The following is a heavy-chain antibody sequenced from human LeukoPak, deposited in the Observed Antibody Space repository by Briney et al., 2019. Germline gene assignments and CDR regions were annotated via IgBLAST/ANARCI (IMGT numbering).Heavy chain of an antibody. V-gene: IGHV1-46*01. Sequence: ASVKVSCKASGYTFTGYYMHWVRQAPGQWLEWMGLINPSGSSTLYAEKFRGRIIMTRDMSTATDYMELSSLRSEDTAVYYCARDNSIADRGWWFDPWGQGTLVTVSS. CDR3: ARDNSIADRGWWFDP. D-gene: IGHD4-23*01. CDR1: GYTFTGYY. CDR2: INPSGSST. J-gene: IGHJ5*02.